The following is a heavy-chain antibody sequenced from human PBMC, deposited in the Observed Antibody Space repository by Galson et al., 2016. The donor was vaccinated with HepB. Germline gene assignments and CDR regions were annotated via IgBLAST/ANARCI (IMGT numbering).Heavy chain of an antibody. CDR2: INPNSGGA. D-gene: IGHD4-17*01. V-gene: IGHV1-2*02. CDR1: GYTLTGYY. CDR3: ARDYGDYADY. J-gene: IGHJ4*02. Sequence: SVKVSCKASGYTLTGYYIYWVRQAPGQGLEWMGWINPNSGGANYAQKFQGRVTMTRDTSVSTAYMELSRLRSDDTAVYYCARDYGDYADYWGQGTLVTVSS.